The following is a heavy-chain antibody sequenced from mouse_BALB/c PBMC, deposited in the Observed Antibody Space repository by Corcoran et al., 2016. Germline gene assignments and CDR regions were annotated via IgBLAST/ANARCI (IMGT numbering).Heavy chain of an antibody. D-gene: IGHD1-1*01. CDR2: INTYTGEP. CDR1: GYTFTNYG. J-gene: IGHJ4*01. CDR3: ARAEDFTVHAMDY. V-gene: IGHV9-1*02. Sequence: QIQLVQSGPELKKPGETVKISCKASGYTFTNYGMNWVKQAPGKGLKWMGWINTYTGEPTYADDFKGRFAFSLETSASTAYLQINNLKNEDMATYFWARAEDFTVHAMDYWGQGTSVTVSS.